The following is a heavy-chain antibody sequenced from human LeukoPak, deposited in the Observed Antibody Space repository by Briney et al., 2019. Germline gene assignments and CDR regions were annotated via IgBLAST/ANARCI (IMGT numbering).Heavy chain of an antibody. V-gene: IGHV4-31*03. D-gene: IGHD4-17*01. CDR1: GDSLSSGGYY. CDR2: IYYSGHT. CDR3: ASGMSRTDYDEGFDY. Sequence: PSQTLSLTCTVSGDSLSSGGYYWSWIRQHPGKGLEWIGYIYYSGHTYFNPSLESRTTISVDTSRNHFSLKLTSVTAADTAVYYCASGMSRTDYDEGFDYWGQGTLASVS. J-gene: IGHJ4*02.